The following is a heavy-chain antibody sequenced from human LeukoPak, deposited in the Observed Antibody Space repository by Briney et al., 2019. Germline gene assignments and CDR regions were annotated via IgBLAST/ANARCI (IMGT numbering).Heavy chain of an antibody. J-gene: IGHJ3*02. CDR3: TRVAGPYHDAFDI. V-gene: IGHV3-72*01. CDR2: SRNKARSYTT. D-gene: IGHD6-13*01. CDR1: GFTLSDHF. Sequence: PGGSLRLSCSASGFTLSDHFMDWVRQAPGKRLEWVGRSRNKARSYTTEYAASVKGRFTISRDDSKSIAYLQMNSLKTEDTAVYYCTRVAGPYHDAFDIWGQGTMVTVSS.